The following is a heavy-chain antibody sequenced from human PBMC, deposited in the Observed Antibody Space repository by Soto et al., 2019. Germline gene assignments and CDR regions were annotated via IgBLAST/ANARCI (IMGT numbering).Heavy chain of an antibody. J-gene: IGHJ4*02. CDR3: ARGGTALAESFDY. V-gene: IGHV6-1*01. CDR2: TYYRSKYYN. CDR1: GDSVSSDSAA. D-gene: IGHD6-19*01. Sequence: SQTLSLTCVISGDSVSSDSAAWNWIRQSPSRGLEWLGGTYYRSKYYNDYAAFVKSRITIKADTSKNHFSLQLNSVTPEDTAVYYCARGGTALAESFDYWSQGTLVTVSS.